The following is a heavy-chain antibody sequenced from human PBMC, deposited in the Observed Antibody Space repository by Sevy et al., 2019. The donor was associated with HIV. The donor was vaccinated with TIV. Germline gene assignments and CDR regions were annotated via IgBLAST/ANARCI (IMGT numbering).Heavy chain of an antibody. CDR2: ISYDGTNK. J-gene: IGHJ3*02. CDR1: GFTFSSYA. CDR3: AGERSNTDYYDSSGYSDAFDI. Sequence: GGSLRLSCAASGFTFSSYAMHWVRQAPGKGLEWVAVISYDGTNKYYADPVKGRFTISRDNSKNTLHLQMNSLRAEDTAGYYCAGERSNTDYYDSSGYSDAFDIWGQGTMVTVSS. V-gene: IGHV3-30-3*01. D-gene: IGHD3-22*01.